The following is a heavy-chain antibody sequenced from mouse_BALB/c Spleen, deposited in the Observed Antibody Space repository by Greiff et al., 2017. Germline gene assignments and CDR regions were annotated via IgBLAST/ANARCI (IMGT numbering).Heavy chain of an antibody. D-gene: IGHD1-1*01. J-gene: IGHJ3*01. CDR2: IRNKANGYTT. CDR3: ARAPYYYGREGTWFAY. V-gene: IGHV7-3*02. CDR1: GFTFTDYY. Sequence: DVQLVESGGGLVQPGGSLRLSCATSGFTFTDYYMSWVRQPPGKALEWLGFIRNKANGYTTEYSASVKGRFTISRDNSQSILYLQMNTLRAEDSATYYCARAPYYYGREGTWFAYWGQGTLVTVSA.